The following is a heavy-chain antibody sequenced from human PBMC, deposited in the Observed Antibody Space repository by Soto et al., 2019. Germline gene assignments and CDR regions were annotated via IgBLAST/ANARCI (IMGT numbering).Heavy chain of an antibody. J-gene: IGHJ6*02. V-gene: IGHV6-1*01. Sequence: HVQLQQSGPGLVKPSQTLSLTCAISGDTVSSNDAAWNWIRQSPSRGLEWLGRTYYRSKWYNDYAKSVKSSIAIDAETSKNQFSLQLISVTPEDTAIYYCAKTILTAPLFYSYYGLDVWGQGTAVTVSS. CDR1: GDTVSSNDAA. D-gene: IGHD5-18*01. CDR2: TYYRSKWYN. CDR3: AKTILTAPLFYSYYGLDV.